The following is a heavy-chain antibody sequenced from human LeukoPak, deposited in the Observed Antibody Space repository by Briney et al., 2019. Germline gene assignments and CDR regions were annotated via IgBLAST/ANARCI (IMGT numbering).Heavy chain of an antibody. CDR2: IYPGDSDT. V-gene: IGHV5-51*01. CDR1: GYRFTSDW. Sequence: GESLKISCQGSGYRFTSDWIGWVRQMPGKGLEWMGIIYPGDSDTRYSPSFQGQVPISADKSVNTAYLQWSSLKASDTAMYYCARLSGRVVCSAGSCYIDSWGQGTLVTVSS. CDR3: ARLSGRVVCSAGSCYIDS. D-gene: IGHD2-15*01. J-gene: IGHJ4*02.